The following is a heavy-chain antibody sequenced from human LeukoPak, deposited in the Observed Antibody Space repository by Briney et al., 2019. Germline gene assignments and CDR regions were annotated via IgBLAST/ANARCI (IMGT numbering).Heavy chain of an antibody. CDR2: MNPNSGNT. D-gene: IGHD6-6*01. CDR1: GYTLTSYD. V-gene: IGHV1-8*02. J-gene: IGHJ4*02. Sequence: ASVKVSCKASGYTLTSYDINWVRQATGQGLEWMGWMNPNSGNTGYAQKFQGRVTMTRDTSTSTVYMELSSLRSEDTAVYYCARTGYSSSGVYFDYWGQGTLVTVSS. CDR3: ARTGYSSSGVYFDY.